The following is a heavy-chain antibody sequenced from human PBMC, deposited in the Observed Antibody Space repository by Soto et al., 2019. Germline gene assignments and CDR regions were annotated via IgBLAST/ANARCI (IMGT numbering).Heavy chain of an antibody. Sequence: ASVKVSCKASGYTFTGYYMHWVRQAPGQGLEWMGWINPNSGGTNYAQKFQGRVTMTRDTSTSTVYMELSSLRSEDTAVYYCARASLNYDSSGDWGQGTLVTVSS. CDR1: GYTFTGYY. V-gene: IGHV1-2*02. J-gene: IGHJ4*02. D-gene: IGHD3-22*01. CDR3: ARASLNYDSSGD. CDR2: INPNSGGT.